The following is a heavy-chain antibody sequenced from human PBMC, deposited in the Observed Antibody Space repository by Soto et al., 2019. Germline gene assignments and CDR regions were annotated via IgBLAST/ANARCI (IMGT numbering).Heavy chain of an antibody. Sequence: ASVKVSCKASGYTFTSYYMHWVRQAPGQGLEWMGIIKPSGGSTSYAQKFQGRVTMTRDTSTSTVYMELSSLRSEDTGVYYCASPGCDYGGAFDYWGQGTLVTVCS. D-gene: IGHD4-17*01. CDR2: IKPSGGST. J-gene: IGHJ4*02. V-gene: IGHV1-46*01. CDR1: GYTFTSYY. CDR3: ASPGCDYGGAFDY.